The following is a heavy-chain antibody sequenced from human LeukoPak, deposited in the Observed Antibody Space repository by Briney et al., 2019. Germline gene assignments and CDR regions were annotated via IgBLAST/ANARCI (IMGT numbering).Heavy chain of an antibody. D-gene: IGHD3-22*01. V-gene: IGHV1-24*01. CDR3: TRSAVVLPYYFDY. Sequence: ASVKVSCKVSGYTLSELSMHWVRQAHGKGLEWMGSCDPENGETLYAPDFQGRVSLTEDTSAATAYMELISLRSEDTAVYYCTRSAVVLPYYFDYWGQGTLVTVSS. CDR2: CDPENGET. CDR1: GYTLSELS. J-gene: IGHJ4*02.